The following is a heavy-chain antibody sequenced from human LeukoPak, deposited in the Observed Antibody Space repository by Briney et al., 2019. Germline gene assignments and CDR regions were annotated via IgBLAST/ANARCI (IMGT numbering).Heavy chain of an antibody. CDR2: ISYDGSNK. V-gene: IGHV3-30-3*01. J-gene: IGHJ6*02. CDR3: ARDLDIVVVPAAMYYYYGMDV. Sequence: PGGSLRLSCAASGFTFSSYAMHWVRQAPGKGLEWVAVISYDGSNKYYADSVKGRFTISRDYSKNTLYPQMNSLRAEDTAVYYCARDLDIVVVPAAMYYYYGMDVWGQGTTVTVSS. D-gene: IGHD2-2*03. CDR1: GFTFSSYA.